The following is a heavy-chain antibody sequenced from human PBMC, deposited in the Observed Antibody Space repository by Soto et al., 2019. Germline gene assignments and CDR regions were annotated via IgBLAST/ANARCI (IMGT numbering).Heavy chain of an antibody. CDR1: GYTISGGYR. J-gene: IGHJ4*02. CDR3: ARDGGSYYFFY. D-gene: IGHD3-16*01. V-gene: IGHV4-38-2*02. CDR2: FSHSGST. Sequence: SETLSLTCGVSGYTISGGYRWGWIRQPPGKGPEWIGSFSHSGSTYYNPSLKSRVTISTDTSKNQFSLRLTSVTAADTAIYYCARDGGSYYFFYWGQGTLVTVSS.